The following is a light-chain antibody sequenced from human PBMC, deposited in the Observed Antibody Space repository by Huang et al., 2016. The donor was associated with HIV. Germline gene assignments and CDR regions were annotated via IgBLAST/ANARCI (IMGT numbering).Light chain of an antibody. V-gene: IGKV1-5*03. CDR3: QHQWT. CDR1: QRISTW. J-gene: IGKJ1*01. Sequence: DIQVTQSPSTLSAFVGDRVNITCRTSQRISTWLAWYQQRPVKAPNLLISKASNLETWVPSRFSGNGSGTEFTLTINGLQPDDLATYYCQHQWTFGQGTKVEIK. CDR2: KAS.